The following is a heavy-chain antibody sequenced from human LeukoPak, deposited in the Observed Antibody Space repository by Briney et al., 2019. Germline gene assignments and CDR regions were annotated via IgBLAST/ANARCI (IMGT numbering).Heavy chain of an antibody. CDR1: GYTFTNYY. J-gene: IGHJ6*02. D-gene: IGHD6-19*01. V-gene: IGHV1-46*01. CDR2: INPSDGST. CDR3: ARAHGEYSSGWYVPPPYYYYYGMDV. Sequence: GASVKVSCKASGYTFTNYYMHWLRQAPGQGLEWMSIINPSDGSTNYAQKFQGRVTITADESTSTAYMELSSLRSEDTAVYYCARAHGEYSSGWYVPPPYYYYYGMDVWGQGTTVTVSS.